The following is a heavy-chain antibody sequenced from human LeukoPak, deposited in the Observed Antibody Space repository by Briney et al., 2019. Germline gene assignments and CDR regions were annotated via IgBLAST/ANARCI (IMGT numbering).Heavy chain of an antibody. Sequence: GGSLRLSCAASGFTFSSHWMNWDRQAPGKGLEWVANIKQDGSEKYYVDSVKGRFTISRDNSKNTLYLQMNSLRAEDTAVYYCASRQLWQLYWGQGTLVTVSS. CDR1: GFTFSSHW. V-gene: IGHV3-7*03. CDR2: IKQDGSEK. J-gene: IGHJ4*02. D-gene: IGHD5-18*01. CDR3: ASRQLWQLY.